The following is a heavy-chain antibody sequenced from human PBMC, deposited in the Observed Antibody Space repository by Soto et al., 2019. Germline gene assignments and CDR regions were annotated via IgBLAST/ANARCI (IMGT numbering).Heavy chain of an antibody. Sequence: EVQLVESGGGLVKPGGSLRLSCAASGFTFSSYSMNWVRQAPGKGLEWVSSISSSGSTIYYADSVKGRFTISRDNAKNSLYLQMNSLRAEDTAVYYCARAPPGMATITGFDYWGQGTLVTVSS. D-gene: IGHD5-12*01. J-gene: IGHJ4*02. CDR2: ISSSGSTI. CDR1: GFTFSSYS. V-gene: IGHV3-21*01. CDR3: ARAPPGMATITGFDY.